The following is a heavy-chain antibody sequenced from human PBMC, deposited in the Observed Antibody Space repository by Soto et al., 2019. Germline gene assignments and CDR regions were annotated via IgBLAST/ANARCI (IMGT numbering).Heavy chain of an antibody. CDR2: IYYSGST. J-gene: IGHJ1*01. Sequence: PSETLSLTCRVSGGSISSSYYFWGWIRQPPGKGLEWIGSIYYSGSTYYNPSLKSRITISVDTSKNQFSLKLTSVTAADTAVYYCADGLHCGGDCPISEYFHHWGQGTLVTVSS. CDR1: GGSISSSYYF. CDR3: ADGLHCGGDCPISEYFHH. V-gene: IGHV4-39*01. D-gene: IGHD2-21*02.